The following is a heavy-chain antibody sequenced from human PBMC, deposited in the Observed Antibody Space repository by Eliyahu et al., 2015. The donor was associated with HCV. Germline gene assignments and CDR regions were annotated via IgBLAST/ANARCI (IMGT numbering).Heavy chain of an antibody. Sequence: EVQLVESGGGLVKPGGXLRLSCAAXGFTFXNAXXXWVRQAPGKGLEWVGRIKSKTDGGTTDYAAPVKGRFTISRDDSKNTLYLQMNSLKTEDTAVYYCTTEGLYYDSSGYSKTDVWGQGTTVTVSS. CDR1: GFTFXNAX. J-gene: IGHJ6*02. D-gene: IGHD3-22*01. CDR2: IKSKTDGGTT. CDR3: TTEGLYYDSSGYSKTDV. V-gene: IGHV3-15*07.